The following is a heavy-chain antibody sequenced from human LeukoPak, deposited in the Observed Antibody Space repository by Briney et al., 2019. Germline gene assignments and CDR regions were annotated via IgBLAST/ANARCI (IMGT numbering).Heavy chain of an antibody. D-gene: IGHD3-10*01. Sequence: SETLSLTCTVSGGSISSYYWSWIRQPPGKGLEWIGYIYYSGSTNYNPSLKSRVTISVDTSKNQFSLKLSSVTAADTAVYYCARDQLYYYGSGSYYPPSLWGQGTLVTVSS. CDR1: GGSISSYY. CDR2: IYYSGST. J-gene: IGHJ4*02. CDR3: ARDQLYYYGSGSYYPPSL. V-gene: IGHV4-59*12.